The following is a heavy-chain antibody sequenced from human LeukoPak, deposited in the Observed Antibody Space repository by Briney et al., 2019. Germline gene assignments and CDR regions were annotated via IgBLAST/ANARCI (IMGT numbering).Heavy chain of an antibody. V-gene: IGHV3-30*02. Sequence: GGSLRLSCAASGFSFSNYGVHWVRQAPGKGLEWVTFMQYDGSVEFYADSVMGRFTISKDNSKNTLYLQMNSLKTEDTAVYYCTTEFGSYDYVWGSYRRLDYWGQGTLVTVSS. J-gene: IGHJ4*02. CDR1: GFSFSNYG. CDR2: MQYDGSVE. D-gene: IGHD3-16*02. CDR3: TTEFGSYDYVWGSYRRLDY.